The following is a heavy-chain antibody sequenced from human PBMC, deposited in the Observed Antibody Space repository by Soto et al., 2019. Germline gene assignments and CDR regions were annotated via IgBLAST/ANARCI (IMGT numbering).Heavy chain of an antibody. Sequence: QVQLVQSGAEVKKPGASVKVSCKASGYTFTSYGISWVRQAPGQGLEWMGWISAYNGNTNYAQKLQGRVTMTTDTPTSTAYTELTSLRSDNTAVYYCARDGRYSGSDGSGGMDVWGQGTTVTVSS. D-gene: IGHD1-26*01. J-gene: IGHJ6*02. CDR1: GYTFTSYG. CDR2: ISAYNGNT. V-gene: IGHV1-18*04. CDR3: ARDGRYSGSDGSGGMDV.